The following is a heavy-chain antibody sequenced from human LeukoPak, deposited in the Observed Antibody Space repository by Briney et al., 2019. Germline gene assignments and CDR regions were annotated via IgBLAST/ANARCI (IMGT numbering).Heavy chain of an antibody. CDR2: IDPRDSYT. CDR3: ERWGNEYCSGGSGLDP. Sequence: GESLKISCQVSGYIFTSHWIASVRHMPGKGLEWMGSIDPRDSYTTYSPSFHGHVTISADKSITTVYLQWRSLRASDTGIYYCERWGNEYCSGGSGLDPWGQGTLVSVSS. V-gene: IGHV5-10-1*01. J-gene: IGHJ5*02. D-gene: IGHD2-15*01. CDR1: GYIFTSHW.